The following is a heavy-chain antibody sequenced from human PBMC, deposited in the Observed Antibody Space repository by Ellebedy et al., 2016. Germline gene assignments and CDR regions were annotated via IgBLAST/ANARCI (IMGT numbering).Heavy chain of an antibody. J-gene: IGHJ4*02. V-gene: IGHV4-59*11. Sequence: SETLSLTXTVSGGSIRNHYWNWIRQTPGKGLEWIGQGYHTGIAYYNPYLKSRIAISMDTATNRFSLKLRSVTAADTAVYYWARIGASGSWFRFPLDSWGQGMLVTVSS. CDR1: GGSIRNHY. D-gene: IGHD2-15*01. CDR2: GYHTGIA. CDR3: ARIGASGSWFRFPLDS.